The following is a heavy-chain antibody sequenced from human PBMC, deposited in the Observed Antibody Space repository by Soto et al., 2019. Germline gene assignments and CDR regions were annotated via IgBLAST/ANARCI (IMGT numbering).Heavy chain of an antibody. CDR1: GYSFTSYW. D-gene: IGHD3-9*01. Sequence: GESLKISCKGSGYSFTSYWISWVRQMPGKGLEWMGRIDPSDSYTNYSPSFQGHVTISADKSISTAYRQWSSLKASDTAMYYCARDPPRVDWSYYYYYCGMDVWGQGTTVTVSS. CDR3: ARDPPRVDWSYYYYYCGMDV. V-gene: IGHV5-10-1*01. J-gene: IGHJ6*02. CDR2: IDPSDSYT.